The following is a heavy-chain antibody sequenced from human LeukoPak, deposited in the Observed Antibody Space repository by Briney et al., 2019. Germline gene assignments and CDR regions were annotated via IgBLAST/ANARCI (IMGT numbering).Heavy chain of an antibody. Sequence: GGSLRLSCAASGFTFSSYSMSWVRQAPGKGLEWVSAISGSGGSTYYADSVKGRFTISRDNSTTTLYLQLNSLRAEDTAVYYCAKDMVRGVRWSAFDIWGQGAMVTVSS. J-gene: IGHJ3*02. CDR1: GFTFSSYS. V-gene: IGHV3-23*01. D-gene: IGHD3-10*01. CDR3: AKDMVRGVRWSAFDI. CDR2: ISGSGGST.